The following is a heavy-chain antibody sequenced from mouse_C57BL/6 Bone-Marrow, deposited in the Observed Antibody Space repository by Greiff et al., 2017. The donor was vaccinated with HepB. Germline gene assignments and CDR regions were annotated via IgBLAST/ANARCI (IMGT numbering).Heavy chain of an antibody. CDR3: ARLPYYGISPWYFDV. J-gene: IGHJ1*03. V-gene: IGHV1-78*01. D-gene: IGHD1-1*01. CDR2: IYPRDGST. CDR1: GYTFTDHT. Sequence: QVQLQQSDAELVKPGASVKISCKVSGYTFTDHTIHWMKQRPEQGLEWIGYIYPRDGSTKYNEKFKGKATLTADKSSSTAYMQLNSLTSEDSAVYFCARLPYYGISPWYFDVWGTGTTVTVSS.